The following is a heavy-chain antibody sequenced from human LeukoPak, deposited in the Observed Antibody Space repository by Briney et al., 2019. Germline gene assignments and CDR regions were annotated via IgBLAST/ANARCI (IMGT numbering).Heavy chain of an antibody. CDR2: ISAYNGNT. D-gene: IGHD6-13*01. Sequence: ASVKVSCKASGYTFTSYYMHWVRQAPGQGLEWMGWISAYNGNTNYAQKLQGRVTMTTDTSTSTAYMELRSLRSDDTAVYYCARGSSSWRSDYWGQGTLVTVSS. CDR3: ARGSSSWRSDY. CDR1: GYTFTSYY. J-gene: IGHJ4*02. V-gene: IGHV1-18*04.